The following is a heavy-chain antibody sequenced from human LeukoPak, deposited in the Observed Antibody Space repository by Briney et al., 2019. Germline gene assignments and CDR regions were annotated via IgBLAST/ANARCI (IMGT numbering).Heavy chain of an antibody. CDR1: GFTSSNYW. D-gene: IGHD2-2*01. CDR3: GVVPAATRGVD. CDR2: ISSDGSVT. V-gene: IGHV3-74*01. Sequence: GGSLRLSCAASGFTSSNYWMYWVRQVPGEGLVWVSRISSDGSVTNYADSVKGRFTISRDNAKNTLYLQMNSLRAEDTAVYYCGVVPAATRGVDWGQGTLVTVSS. J-gene: IGHJ4*02.